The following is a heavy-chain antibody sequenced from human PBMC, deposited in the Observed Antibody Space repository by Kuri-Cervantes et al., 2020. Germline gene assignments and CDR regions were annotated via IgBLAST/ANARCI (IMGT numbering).Heavy chain of an antibody. CDR1: GFNFSSYA. V-gene: IGHV3-30-3*01. Sequence: GESLKISCAASGFNFSSYAMHWVRQAPGKGLEWVAVIAYDGSNRYYADSVKGRFTISRDYSKNTLYLQMNSLRAEDTAGYYCARDIGRFLGWFGTHGMDVWGQGTTVTVSS. J-gene: IGHJ6*02. CDR3: ARDIGRFLGWFGTHGMDV. CDR2: IAYDGSNR. D-gene: IGHD3-3*01.